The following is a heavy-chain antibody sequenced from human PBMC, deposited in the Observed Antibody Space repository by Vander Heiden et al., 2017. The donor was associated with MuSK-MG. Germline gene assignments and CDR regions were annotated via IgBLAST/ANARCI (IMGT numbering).Heavy chain of an antibody. V-gene: IGHV3-53*04. Sequence: EVQLVESGGGLVQPGGSLRLSCPASGFTVSSNYMSWVRQAPGKGLEWVSVIYSGGSIYYADSVKGRFTISRHNSKNTLYLQMNSLRPEDTAVYYCARDGDGGNWYNLWGQGTLVTVSS. D-gene: IGHD2-21*01. CDR3: ARDGDGGNWYNL. CDR2: IYSGGSI. CDR1: GFTVSSNY. J-gene: IGHJ4*02.